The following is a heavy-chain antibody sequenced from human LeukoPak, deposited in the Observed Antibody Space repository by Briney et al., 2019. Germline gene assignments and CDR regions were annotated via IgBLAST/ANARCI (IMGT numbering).Heavy chain of an antibody. D-gene: IGHD3-3*01. CDR2: IYYSGST. Sequence: PSETLSLTCTVSGGSISSSSYYWGWIRQPPGKGLEWIGSIYYSGSTYYNPSLKSRVTIPVDTSKNQFSLKLSSVTAADTAVYYCYGITIFGVVIIRDYWGQGTLVTVSS. V-gene: IGHV4-39*01. CDR3: YGITIFGVVIIRDY. CDR1: GGSISSSSYY. J-gene: IGHJ4*02.